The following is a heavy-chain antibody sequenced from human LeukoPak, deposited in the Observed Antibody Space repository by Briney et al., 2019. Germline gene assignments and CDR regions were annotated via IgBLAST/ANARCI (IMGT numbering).Heavy chain of an antibody. CDR2: ISYDGSNK. V-gene: IGHV3-30-3*01. D-gene: IGHD3-22*01. CDR1: GLTFSSYA. CDR3: ASQTYYYDSSGYLDY. Sequence: GGSLRLSCAASGLTFSSYAMHWVRQAPGRGLEWVAVISYDGSNKYYADSVKGRFTISRDNSKNTLYLQMNSLRAEDTAVYYCASQTYYYDSSGYLDYWGQGTLVTVSS. J-gene: IGHJ4*02.